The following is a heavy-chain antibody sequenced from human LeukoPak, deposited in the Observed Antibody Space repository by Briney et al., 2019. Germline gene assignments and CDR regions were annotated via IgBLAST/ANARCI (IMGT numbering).Heavy chain of an antibody. D-gene: IGHD6-25*01. J-gene: IGHJ6*03. Sequence: SETLSLTCTVSGGSISSSSHYWGWIRQPPGKGLEWIGSISNSGSTYYNPSLKSRVTISADTSKNQFSLKLSSVTAADTAVYYCARSRRQANFMDVWGKGTTVTISS. V-gene: IGHV4-39*07. CDR3: ARSRRQANFMDV. CDR1: GGSISSSSHY. CDR2: ISNSGST.